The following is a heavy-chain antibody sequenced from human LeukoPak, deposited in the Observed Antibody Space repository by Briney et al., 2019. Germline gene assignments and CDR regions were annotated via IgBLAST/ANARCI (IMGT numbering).Heavy chain of an antibody. CDR3: ARDGGYCSGGSCKADV. V-gene: IGHV3-48*03. J-gene: IGHJ6*04. CDR2: ISSSGSTI. D-gene: IGHD2-15*01. Sequence: GGSVRLSCAASGFTFSSYEMNWVRQAPGKGLEWVSYISSSGSTIYYADSVKGRFTISRDNAKNSLYLQMNSLRAEDTAVYYCARDGGYCSGGSCKADVWGKGTTVTVSS. CDR1: GFTFSSYE.